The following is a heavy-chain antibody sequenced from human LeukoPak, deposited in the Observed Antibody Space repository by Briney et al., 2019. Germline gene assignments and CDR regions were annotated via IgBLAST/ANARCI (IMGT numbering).Heavy chain of an antibody. Sequence: ASVKVSCKASGGTFSSYAISWVRQAPGQGLEWMGGIIPIFGTANYAQKLQGRVTMTTDTSTNTAYMELRSLRSDDTAVYYCASDHLSIEATGTRYWGQGTLVTVSS. CDR3: ASDHLSIEATGTRY. V-gene: IGHV1-69*05. CDR2: IIPIFGTA. J-gene: IGHJ4*02. D-gene: IGHD6-13*01. CDR1: GGTFSSYA.